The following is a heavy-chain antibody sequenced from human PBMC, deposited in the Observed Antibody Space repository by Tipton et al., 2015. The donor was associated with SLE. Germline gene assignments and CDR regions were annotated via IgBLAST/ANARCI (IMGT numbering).Heavy chain of an antibody. Sequence: QSGPEVKKPGASVKVPCKTSGYSFTTYFMHWVRQAPGQGLEWVGMINPSGGTTTYAQKFQGRVIRTPDTSTSTVFMELSRLRSDDAAVYYCARSRRGSSLDYWGQGALVTVSS. V-gene: IGHV1-46*01. CDR3: ARSRRGSSLDY. CDR2: INPSGGTT. CDR1: GYSFTTYF. J-gene: IGHJ4*02. D-gene: IGHD3-10*01.